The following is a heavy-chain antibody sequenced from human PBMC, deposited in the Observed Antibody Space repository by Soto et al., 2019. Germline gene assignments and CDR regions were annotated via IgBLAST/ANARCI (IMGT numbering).Heavy chain of an antibody. J-gene: IGHJ4*02. CDR2: IYYRGNT. Sequence: QVQLQESGPGLVKPSETLSLICTVSGGSISSSYWSWIRQPPGRGLEWIGDIYYRGNTNYNPSLESRVTISIDTSKKQFSLKVNSVTAADTAVYYCGRYAGYVDSWGQGTLVTVSS. D-gene: IGHD2-15*01. V-gene: IGHV4-59*01. CDR3: GRYAGYVDS. CDR1: GGSISSSY.